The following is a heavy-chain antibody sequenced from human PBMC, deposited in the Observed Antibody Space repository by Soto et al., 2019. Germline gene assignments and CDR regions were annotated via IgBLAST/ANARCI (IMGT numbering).Heavy chain of an antibody. Sequence: QVQLVQSGAEVKKPGASVKVSCKASGYTFTSYGIIWVRQAPGQGLEWMGWISAYNGNTNYAQKLQGRVTMTTVTSTSTAYMELRSLRSDDTAVYYCARDLGQRDSLGMDFDYWDQGPLVTVSS. CDR1: GYTFTSYG. J-gene: IGHJ4*02. D-gene: IGHD1-26*01. V-gene: IGHV1-18*01. CDR2: ISAYNGNT. CDR3: ARDLGQRDSLGMDFDY.